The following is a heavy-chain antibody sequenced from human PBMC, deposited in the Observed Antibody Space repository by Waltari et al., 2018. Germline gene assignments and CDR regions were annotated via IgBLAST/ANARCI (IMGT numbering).Heavy chain of an antibody. V-gene: IGHV4-59*01. CDR3: ARADTSTSYFYYYMDV. J-gene: IGHJ6*03. CDR2: IHYSGSS. CDR1: GGSTSTYY. Sequence: QVQLQESGPGLVKPSETLSLTCTVSGGSTSTYYWRWVRQSPGKGLEWIGSIHYSGSSVYNPSLRSRVAISLDTPNNQFSLRLRSVTAADAAIYYCARADTSTSYFYYYMDVWGKGTTVTVSS. D-gene: IGHD1-26*01.